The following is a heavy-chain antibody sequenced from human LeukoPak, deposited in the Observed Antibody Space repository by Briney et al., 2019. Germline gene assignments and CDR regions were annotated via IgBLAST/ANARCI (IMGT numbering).Heavy chain of an antibody. Sequence: SETLSLTCTVSGGSISSYYWSWIRQPPGKGLEWIGYIYYSGSTYYNPSLKSRVTISVDTSKNQFSLKLSSVTAADTAVYYCARDRDCSSTSCYPNWGQGTLVTVSS. CDR1: GGSISSYY. CDR3: ARDRDCSSTSCYPN. CDR2: IYYSGST. V-gene: IGHV4-59*12. D-gene: IGHD2-2*01. J-gene: IGHJ4*02.